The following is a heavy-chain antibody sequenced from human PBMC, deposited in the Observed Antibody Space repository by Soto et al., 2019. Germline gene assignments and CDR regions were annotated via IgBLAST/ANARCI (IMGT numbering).Heavy chain of an antibody. CDR2: ISAYNGNT. J-gene: IGHJ3*02. CDR3: ARVKAAAGRDAFDI. V-gene: IGHV1-18*01. CDR1: GYTFTSYG. Sequence: ASVKVSCKASGYTFTSYGISWMQQAPGQGLEWMGWISAYNGNTNYAQKLQGRVTMTTDTSTSTAHMELRSLRSDDTAVYYCARVKAAAGRDAFDIWGQGTMVTVSS. D-gene: IGHD6-13*01.